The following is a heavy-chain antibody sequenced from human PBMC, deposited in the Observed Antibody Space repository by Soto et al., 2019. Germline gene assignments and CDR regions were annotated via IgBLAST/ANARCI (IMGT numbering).Heavy chain of an antibody. J-gene: IGHJ3*02. V-gene: IGHV3-21*01. CDR2: ISSSGSYT. CDR3: ARELYRGGGGAFDI. CDR1: GFTFSTYS. Sequence: EVQLVESGGGLVKPGGSLRLSCAASGFTFSTYSMNWVRQAPGKGLEWVSSISSSGSYTYYADSVKGRFTISRDNAKNSLYLQMNSLGAEDTAVYYCARELYRGGGGAFDIWGQGTMVTVSS. D-gene: IGHD1-26*01.